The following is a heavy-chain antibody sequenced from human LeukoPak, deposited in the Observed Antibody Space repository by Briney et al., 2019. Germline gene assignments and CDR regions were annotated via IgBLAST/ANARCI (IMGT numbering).Heavy chain of an antibody. J-gene: IGHJ4*02. V-gene: IGHV4-61*01. CDR2: IYYSGST. CDR3: ARESPGIAVPDY. Sequence: SETLSLTCTVSGGSISNSNYYWGWIRQPPGKGLEWIGYIYYSGSTNYNPSLKSRVTISVDTSKNQFSLKLSSVTAADTAVYYCARESPGIAVPDYWGQGTLVTVSS. D-gene: IGHD6-19*01. CDR1: GGSISNSNYY.